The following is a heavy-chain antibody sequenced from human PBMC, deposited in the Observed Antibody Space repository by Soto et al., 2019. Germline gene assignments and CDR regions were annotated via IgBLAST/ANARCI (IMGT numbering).Heavy chain of an antibody. Sequence: PSETLSLTCTVSGASLSSGSYYWSWIRQPPGKGLEWLGYIYYSGTTKYNPSLTSRVTLSVDMSKNQFSLKLNSVTAADPAVYFCERVAPPYFDLLSAFDPWGQGGLVTVSS. CDR1: GASLSSGSYY. D-gene: IGHD3-9*01. CDR2: IYYSGTT. J-gene: IGHJ5*02. CDR3: ERVAPPYFDLLSAFDP. V-gene: IGHV4-61*01.